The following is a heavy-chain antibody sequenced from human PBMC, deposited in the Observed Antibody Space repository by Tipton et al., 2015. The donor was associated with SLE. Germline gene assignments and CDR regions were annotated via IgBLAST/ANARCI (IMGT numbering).Heavy chain of an antibody. CDR2: INHSGST. D-gene: IGHD2-21*01. CDR1: GGSFSGYY. V-gene: IGHV4-34*01. Sequence: TLSLTCAVYGGSFSGYYWSWIRQPPGKGLEWIGEINHSGSTNYNPSLKSRVTISVDTAKNQFSLKLSSVTAADTAVYYCARGTIVGAALDAFDIWGQGTMVTVSS. J-gene: IGHJ3*02. CDR3: ARGTIVGAALDAFDI.